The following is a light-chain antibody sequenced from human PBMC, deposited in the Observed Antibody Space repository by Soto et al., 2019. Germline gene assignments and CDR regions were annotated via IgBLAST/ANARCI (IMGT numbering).Light chain of an antibody. Sequence: EIVLTQSPATLSLSPGERVTLSCRASQSFSSYLAWYQQKPGQAPRLLIYDASKRATGIPGRFSGRGSGTEFTLTISILEPEAFAVYYCQQRSNWTPVITFGQGTRLEIK. V-gene: IGKV3-11*01. J-gene: IGKJ5*01. CDR3: QQRSNWTPVIT. CDR1: QSFSSY. CDR2: DAS.